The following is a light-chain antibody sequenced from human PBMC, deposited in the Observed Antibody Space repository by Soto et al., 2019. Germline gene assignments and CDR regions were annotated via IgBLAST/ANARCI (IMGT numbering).Light chain of an antibody. V-gene: IGLV6-57*04. CDR1: SGSIATNY. J-gene: IGLJ2*01. CDR2: QNN. CDR3: RSYDRNSPLV. Sequence: NFMLTQPHSVSASPGKTVTISCTRSSGSIATNYVRWYQQRPGSAPITLIYQNNERPSGVPGRFSGSIDSSSNSASLTISGLKTEDEADYYCRSYDRNSPLVFGGGTKLTVL.